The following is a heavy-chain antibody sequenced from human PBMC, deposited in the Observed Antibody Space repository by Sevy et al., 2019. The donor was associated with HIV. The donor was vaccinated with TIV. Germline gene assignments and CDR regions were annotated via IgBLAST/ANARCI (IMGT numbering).Heavy chain of an antibody. V-gene: IGHV3-11*01. CDR2: ISSRGYTI. J-gene: IGHJ4*02. Sequence: GGSLRLSCAASGFTFNDYYMTWIRQAPGKGLEWVSYISSRGYTIDYADSVKGRFSISRDNAKNSLYLQMNSLRAEDTAVYYCAREGYSSSCDSWGQGTLVTVSS. CDR3: AREGYSSSCDS. CDR1: GFTFNDYY. D-gene: IGHD6-13*01.